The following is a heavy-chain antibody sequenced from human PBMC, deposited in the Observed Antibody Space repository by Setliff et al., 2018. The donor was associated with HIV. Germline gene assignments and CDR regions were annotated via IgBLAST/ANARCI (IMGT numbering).Heavy chain of an antibody. CDR2: IYYSGPT. V-gene: IGHV4-31*03. Sequence: PSETLSLTCTVPGGSISSSSSFWTSIRHHTGKGREWLGYIYYSGPTYYNPSLTSRLSFPLDTSKMQCSLKLGSVTAADTDVYYCARTMLRGVWALDAWGQGTVVTVSS. CDR3: ARTMLRGVWALDA. D-gene: IGHD3-10*01. J-gene: IGHJ4*02. CDR1: GGSISSSSSF.